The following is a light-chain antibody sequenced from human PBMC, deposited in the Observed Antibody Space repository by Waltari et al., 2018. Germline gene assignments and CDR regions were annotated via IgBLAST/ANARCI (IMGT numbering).Light chain of an antibody. J-gene: IGKJ4*01. V-gene: IGKV3-11*01. CDR3: QQRSNWART. CDR2: DAS. Sequence: EIVLTQSPAALSLSPGERATLSCRASQTIRTYLPWYQQKPGQAPRLLIYDASNRAAGIPARFSGSGSGTDFTLTINSLGPEDFAVYYCQQRSNWARTFGGGTKVEIK. CDR1: QTIRTY.